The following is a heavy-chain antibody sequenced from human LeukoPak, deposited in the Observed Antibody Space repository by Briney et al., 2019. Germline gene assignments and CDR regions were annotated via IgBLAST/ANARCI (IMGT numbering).Heavy chain of an antibody. V-gene: IGHV4-39*01. CDR1: GGSISSCSYY. Sequence: SETLSLTCTVSGGSISSCSYYWGWIRQPPGKGLEWIGSIYYSGSTYYNPSLKSRVTISVDTSKNQFSLKLSSVTAADTAVYYCARRGRQQLAPHDYWGQGTLVTVSS. CDR2: IYYSGST. CDR3: ARRGRQQLAPHDY. J-gene: IGHJ4*02. D-gene: IGHD6-13*01.